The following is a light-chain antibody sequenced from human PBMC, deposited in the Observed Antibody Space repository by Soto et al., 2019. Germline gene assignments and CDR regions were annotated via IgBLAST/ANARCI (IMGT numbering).Light chain of an antibody. CDR2: AAS. V-gene: IGKV1-12*01. Sequence: DIQMTQSPSSVTASVGDRVTITCRASQGISSWLAWSQQKPGKAPKLLIYAASSLQSGVPSRFSGSGSGTEFTLTISSLQPDDFVTYYCQQYNSIQKTFGQGTKVDIK. CDR1: QGISSW. J-gene: IGKJ1*01. CDR3: QQYNSIQKT.